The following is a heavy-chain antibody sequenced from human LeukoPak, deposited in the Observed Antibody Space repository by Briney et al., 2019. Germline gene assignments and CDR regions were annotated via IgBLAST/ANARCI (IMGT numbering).Heavy chain of an antibody. CDR3: ARASRGGNSNAEYFLH. CDR2: IKQDGSER. J-gene: IGHJ1*01. V-gene: IGHV3-7*04. Sequence: GGSLRLSCAASGFTFSSYWMSWVRQAPGKGLEWVANIKQDGSERHYVDSVKGRFTISRDNAKNSLYLQMNSLRAEDTAVYFCARASRGGNSNAEYFLHWGQGTLVTVSS. D-gene: IGHD4-23*01. CDR1: GFTFSSYW.